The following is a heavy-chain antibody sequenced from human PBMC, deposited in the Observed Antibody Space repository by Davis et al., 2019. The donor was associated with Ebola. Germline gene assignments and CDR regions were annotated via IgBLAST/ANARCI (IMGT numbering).Heavy chain of an antibody. J-gene: IGHJ4*02. Sequence: GGSLRLSCAASGFTFSSYAMSWVRQAPGKGLEWVSSISGSGGSTYYADSVKGRFTISRDNSKNTLYLQMNSLRAEDTAVYYCAKDQRGWLQSKEDWGQGTLVTVSS. CDR3: AKDQRGWLQSKED. CDR2: ISGSGGST. V-gene: IGHV3-23*01. D-gene: IGHD5-24*01. CDR1: GFTFSSYA.